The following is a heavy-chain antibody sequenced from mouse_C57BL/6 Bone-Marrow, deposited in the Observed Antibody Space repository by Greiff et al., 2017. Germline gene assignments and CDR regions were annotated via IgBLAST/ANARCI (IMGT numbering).Heavy chain of an antibody. V-gene: IGHV1-55*01. D-gene: IGHD1-1*01. J-gene: IGHJ4*01. CDR2: FFPGSGSP. CDR3: SRWGITTVVEAMDY. CDR1: GYPFTSYW. Sequence: QVQLQQSGAELVKPGASVKMSCKASGYPFTSYWLTWVKQRPGQGLEWFGVFFPGSGSPNYNEKFKGKATLTVDTSSSTAYMQLSSLTAEDAAVYYCSRWGITTVVEAMDYWGQGTSVTVAS.